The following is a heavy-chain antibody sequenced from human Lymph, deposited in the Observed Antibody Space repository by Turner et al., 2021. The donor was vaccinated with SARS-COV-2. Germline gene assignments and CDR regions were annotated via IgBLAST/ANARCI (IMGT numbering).Heavy chain of an antibody. Sequence: QVQLVQSGAEVKKPGASVTVSCKVSGYTLTEVSMHWVRQAPGKGLEWMGGCDPEDGETIYAQKFQGRVTMTEDTSTDTAYMELSSLRSEDTAVYYCATGPYDFWSGPSPGYYGMDVWGQGTTVTVSS. CDR2: CDPEDGET. CDR1: GYTLTEVS. CDR3: ATGPYDFWSGPSPGYYGMDV. J-gene: IGHJ6*02. V-gene: IGHV1-24*01. D-gene: IGHD3-3*01.